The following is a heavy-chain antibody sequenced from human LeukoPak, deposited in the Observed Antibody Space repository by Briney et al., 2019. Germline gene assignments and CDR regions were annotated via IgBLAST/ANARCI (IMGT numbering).Heavy chain of an antibody. CDR2: INHSGST. D-gene: IGHD3-10*01. J-gene: IGHJ5*02. CDR1: GGSFSGYY. Sequence: PSETLSLTCAVYGGSFSGYYWSWIRQPPGKGLEWIGEINHSGSTNYNPSLKSRVTISVDTSKNQFSLKLSSVTAADTAVYYCARANTAFGESWFDPWGQGTPVTVSS. V-gene: IGHV4-34*01. CDR3: ARANTAFGESWFDP.